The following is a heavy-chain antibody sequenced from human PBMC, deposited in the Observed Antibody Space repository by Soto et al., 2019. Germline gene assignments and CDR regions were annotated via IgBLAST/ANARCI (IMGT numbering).Heavy chain of an antibody. D-gene: IGHD3-3*01. J-gene: IGHJ6*02. CDR2: INDSGNI. V-gene: IGHV4-34*01. CDR3: ARAPNYDFCSGPPGAYYYGMDF. Sequence: PSEPLSLTCAVYGGSFSGYQWSWIRQTPGKGLEWIGEINDSGNINYNPSLKSRVTILLDTPKKQISLKLSSVTAADTAVYYCARAPNYDFCSGPPGAYYYGMDFWGQGTTVTVAS. CDR1: GGSFSGYQ.